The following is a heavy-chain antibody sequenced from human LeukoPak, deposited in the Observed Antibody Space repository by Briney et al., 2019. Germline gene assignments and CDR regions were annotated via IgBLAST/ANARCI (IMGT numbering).Heavy chain of an antibody. V-gene: IGHV3-23*01. D-gene: IGHD2-15*01. CDR3: AKGTVGSCNGGFCYPFDS. Sequence: QPGGSLRLSCEASGFTFSSYAMGWVRQAPGKGLECVSVITGATGATYHADSVKGRFTISRDNSKNTLYLQMNSLRAEDTAEYYCAKGTVGSCNGGFCYPFDSWGQEALVTVSP. CDR1: GFTFSSYA. J-gene: IGHJ4*02. CDR2: ITGATGAT.